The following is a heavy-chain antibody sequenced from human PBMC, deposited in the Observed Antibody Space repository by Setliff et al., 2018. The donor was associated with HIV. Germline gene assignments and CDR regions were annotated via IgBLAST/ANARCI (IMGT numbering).Heavy chain of an antibody. CDR2: ISPSGIST. D-gene: IGHD4-17*01. V-gene: IGHV1-46*01. CDR3: ARTTVTTYYFDY. Sequence: ASVKVSCKASGYTFTRYYMHWVRQAPGQGLEWMGMISPSGISTNYAQKLQGRVTMTTDTSTSTAYMELRSLRSDDTAVYYCARTTVTTYYFDYWGQGTLVTVSS. CDR1: GYTFTRYY. J-gene: IGHJ4*02.